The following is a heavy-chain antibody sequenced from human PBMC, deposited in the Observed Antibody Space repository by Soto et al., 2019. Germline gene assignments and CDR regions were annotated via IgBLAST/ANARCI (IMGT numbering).Heavy chain of an antibody. V-gene: IGHV4-30-4*01. D-gene: IGHD4-17*01. CDR1: GDSFSSGDYK. J-gene: IGHJ4*02. CDR2: TYYSGYT. CDR3: ARSGDYVAFDS. Sequence: QVQLQESGPGLVKPSQTLSLTCTVSGDSFSSGDYKWSWIRQPPGKGLEWIGYTYYSGYTYNNPSLKGRLTMSVDTSKNQFSLKLSSVTAADTAVYYCARSGDYVAFDSWGQGTLVTVS.